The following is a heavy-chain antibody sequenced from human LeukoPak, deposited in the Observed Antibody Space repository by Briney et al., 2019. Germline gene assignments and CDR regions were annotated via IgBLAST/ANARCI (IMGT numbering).Heavy chain of an antibody. CDR2: INSDGSST. Sequence: PGGSLRLSCAASGFTFSSYWMHWVRQAPGKGLVWVSRINSDGSSTTYADSVKGRFTISRDNAKNTLYPQMSSLRAEDTAVYYCARAGYSSSWYLGYWGQGTLVTVSS. CDR3: ARAGYSSSWYLGY. CDR1: GFTFSSYW. V-gene: IGHV3-74*01. J-gene: IGHJ4*02. D-gene: IGHD6-13*01.